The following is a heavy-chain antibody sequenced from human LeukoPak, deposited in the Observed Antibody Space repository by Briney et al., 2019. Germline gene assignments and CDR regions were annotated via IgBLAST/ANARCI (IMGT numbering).Heavy chain of an antibody. D-gene: IGHD3-22*01. J-gene: IGHJ6*03. V-gene: IGHV4-39*07. CDR1: GGSISSSSYY. Sequence: PSETLSLTCTVSGGSISSSSYYWGWIRQPPGKGLEWIGSIYYSGSTYYNPSLKNRVTISVDTSKNQFSLKLSSVTAADTAVYYCARSSEGRYYYDSSGFSYYYYYMDVWGKGTTVTISS. CDR2: IYYSGST. CDR3: ARSSEGRYYYDSSGFSYYYYYMDV.